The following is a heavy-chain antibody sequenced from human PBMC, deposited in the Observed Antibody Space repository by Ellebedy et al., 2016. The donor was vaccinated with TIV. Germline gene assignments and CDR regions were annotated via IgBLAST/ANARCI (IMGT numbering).Heavy chain of an antibody. Sequence: GESLKISXAASGFTFDDYGMSWVRQAPGKGLEWVSGINWNGGSTGYADSVKGRFTISRDNAKNSLYLQMNSLRAEDTALYYCARKRGYSGYSFDYWGQGTLVTVSS. D-gene: IGHD5-12*01. J-gene: IGHJ4*02. V-gene: IGHV3-20*04. CDR2: INWNGGST. CDR1: GFTFDDYG. CDR3: ARKRGYSGYSFDY.